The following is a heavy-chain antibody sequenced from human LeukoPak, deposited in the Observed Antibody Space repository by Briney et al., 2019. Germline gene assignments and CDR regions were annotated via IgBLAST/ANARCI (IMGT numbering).Heavy chain of an antibody. Sequence: SVRVSCKASGGTFSSYAISWVRQAPGQGLEWMGGIIPIFGTANYAQKFQGRVTITADESTSTAYMELSSLRSEDTAVYYCARGDYYDSSGYLTNENYFDYWGQGTLVTVSS. J-gene: IGHJ4*02. D-gene: IGHD3-22*01. CDR2: IIPIFGTA. CDR1: GGTFSSYA. V-gene: IGHV1-69*13. CDR3: ARGDYYDSSGYLTNENYFDY.